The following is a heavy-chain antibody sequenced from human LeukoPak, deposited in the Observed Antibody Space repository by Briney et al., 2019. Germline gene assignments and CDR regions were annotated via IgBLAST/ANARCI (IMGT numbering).Heavy chain of an antibody. CDR3: ARAFCSSTNCYLPY. J-gene: IGHJ4*02. V-gene: IGHV4-61*01. CDR2: IYYTGST. D-gene: IGHD2-2*01. CDR1: GGSVSSGSYY. Sequence: PSETLSLTCTVSGGSVSSGSYYWSWIRQPPGKGLEWIGYIYYTGSTNYNSSLKSRVTISVDTSKNQFSLKLSSVTAADTAVYYCARAFCSSTNCYLPYWGQGALVTVSS.